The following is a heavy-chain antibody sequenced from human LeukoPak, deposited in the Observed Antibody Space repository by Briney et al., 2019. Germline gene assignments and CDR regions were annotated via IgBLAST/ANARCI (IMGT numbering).Heavy chain of an antibody. Sequence: SETLSLTCAVYGGSFSGYYWSWIRQLPGKGLEWIGEINHSGSTNYNPSLKSRVTISVDTSKNQFSLKLSSVTAADTAVYYFVRLRAARPYYYYYYMDVWGKGTTVTVSS. D-gene: IGHD6-6*01. CDR1: GGSFSGYY. V-gene: IGHV4-34*01. CDR2: INHSGST. J-gene: IGHJ6*03. CDR3: VRLRAARPYYYYYYMDV.